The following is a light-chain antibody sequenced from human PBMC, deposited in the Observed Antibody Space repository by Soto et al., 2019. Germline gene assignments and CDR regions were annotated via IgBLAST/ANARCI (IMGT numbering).Light chain of an antibody. V-gene: IGKV1-39*01. Sequence: DIQMTQSPSSLSASVGDRVTITCRASQNISTFLNWYQHKSGKAPKLLIFVASSLQSGVPSRFSGSGSGTDFTLTISSLQPEDFATYYCQQTYSTPQTFGQGTRLEIK. J-gene: IGKJ2*01. CDR1: QNISTF. CDR2: VAS. CDR3: QQTYSTPQT.